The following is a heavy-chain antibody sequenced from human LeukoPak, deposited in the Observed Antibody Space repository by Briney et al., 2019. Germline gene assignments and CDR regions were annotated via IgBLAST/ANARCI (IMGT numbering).Heavy chain of an antibody. J-gene: IGHJ4*02. CDR3: ARDVDFDY. CDR2: INSDGTST. Sequence: GGSLRLSCVASGFTFISYWMHWVRQDPVKGLVWVSRINSDGTSTTYADSVKGRFTISRDNAEKTVYLQMDSLTADDSAVYYCARDVDFDYWGQGTPVTVSS. V-gene: IGHV3-74*01. CDR1: GFTFISYW.